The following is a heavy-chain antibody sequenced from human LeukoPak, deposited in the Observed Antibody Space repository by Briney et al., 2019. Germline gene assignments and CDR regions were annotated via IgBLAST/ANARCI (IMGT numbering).Heavy chain of an antibody. J-gene: IGHJ3*02. D-gene: IGHD1-14*01. V-gene: IGHV4-59*01. Sequence: PSETLSLTCTVSGGSISSYYWSWIRQPPGKGLEWIGYIYYSGSTNYNPSLKSRVTISVDTSKNQFSLKLSSVTAADTAVYYCARVVPGPDAFDIWGQGTMVTVSS. CDR2: IYYSGST. CDR3: ARVVPGPDAFDI. CDR1: GGSISSYY.